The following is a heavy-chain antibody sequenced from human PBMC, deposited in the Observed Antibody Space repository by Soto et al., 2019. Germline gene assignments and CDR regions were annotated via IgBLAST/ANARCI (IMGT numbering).Heavy chain of an antibody. Sequence: SETLSLTCAVYGGSFSGYYWRWIRQPPGKGLEWIGEINHSGSTNYNPSLKSRVTISVDTSKNQFSLKLSSVTAADTAVYYCARGDIVVVPAIGYYYYGMDVWGQGTTVTAP. CDR1: GGSFSGYY. V-gene: IGHV4-34*01. CDR3: ARGDIVVVPAIGYYYYGMDV. CDR2: INHSGST. D-gene: IGHD2-2*01. J-gene: IGHJ6*02.